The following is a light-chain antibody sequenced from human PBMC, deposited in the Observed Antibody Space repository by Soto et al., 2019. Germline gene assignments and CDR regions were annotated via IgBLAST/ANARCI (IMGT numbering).Light chain of an antibody. Sequence: THPPPSFSASLEARFTITCRPGQGIGSNLNWYQQKPGKAPKLLIYAASSLQSGVPSRFSGSGSGTDFTLTISSLQPEDFATYYCQQSYSTPRTFGQGTKVEIK. CDR3: QQSYSTPRT. CDR1: QGIGSN. V-gene: IGKV1-39*01. CDR2: AAS. J-gene: IGKJ1*01.